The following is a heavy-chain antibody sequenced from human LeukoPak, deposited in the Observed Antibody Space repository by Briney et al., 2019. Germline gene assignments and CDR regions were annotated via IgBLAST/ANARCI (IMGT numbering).Heavy chain of an antibody. Sequence: GGSLTLSCAASGFTFDCCGMHWVRQAPGKGLEWVALIRNVGNDKYYADSVKGRFFISRDNSKSTLSLQMNSLRVEDTAVYYCARVVGALEAFDIWGQGTMVTVSS. CDR3: ARVVGALEAFDI. J-gene: IGHJ3*02. CDR2: IRNVGNDK. CDR1: GFTFDCCG. D-gene: IGHD1-26*01. V-gene: IGHV3-30*02.